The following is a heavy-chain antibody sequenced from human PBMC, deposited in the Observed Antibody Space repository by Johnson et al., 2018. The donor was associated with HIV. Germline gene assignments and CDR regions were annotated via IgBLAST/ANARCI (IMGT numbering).Heavy chain of an antibody. CDR2: ISYDESNN. CDR3: ARDWGLYSSGWYVDAFDI. Sequence: VQLVESGGDVVQPGGSLRLTCKASGFSFSNYAIHWVRQAPGKGLEWVAVISYDESNNYYADSVKGRFTISRDNSKNTLYLQMNSLRAEDTAVYYCARDWGLYSSGWYVDAFDIWGQGTMVTVSS. J-gene: IGHJ3*02. CDR1: GFSFSNYA. V-gene: IGHV3-30*03. D-gene: IGHD6-19*01.